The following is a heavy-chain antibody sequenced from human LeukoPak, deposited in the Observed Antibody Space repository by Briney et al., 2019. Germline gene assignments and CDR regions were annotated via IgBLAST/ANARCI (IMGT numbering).Heavy chain of an antibody. CDR1: GFTFSSYA. CDR2: ISSNGGST. D-gene: IGHD2-2*02. Sequence: GGSLRLSCAASGFTFSSYAMHWVRQAPGKGLEYVSAISSNGGSTYYANSVKGRFTISRDNSKNTLYLQMGSLRAEDMAVYYCARASKYQLLYHWLTDYYYYYMDVWGKGTTVTVSS. CDR3: ARASKYQLLYHWLTDYYYYYMDV. J-gene: IGHJ6*03. V-gene: IGHV3-64*01.